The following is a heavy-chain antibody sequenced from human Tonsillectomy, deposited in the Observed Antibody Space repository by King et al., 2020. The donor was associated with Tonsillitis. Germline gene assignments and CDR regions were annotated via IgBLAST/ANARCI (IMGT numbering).Heavy chain of an antibody. CDR3: AKKGSVFKYYYASSVLHTPEPFDY. D-gene: IGHD3-22*01. CDR1: GFTFSSYA. Sequence: VQLVESGGGLIQPGGSLRLSCAASGFTFSSYAMNWVRQAPGKGLEWVSAISGSGGSTYYADSVKGRFTVSRDNSKNTLYLQMNSLRAEDTAVYYCAKKGSVFKYYYASSVLHTPEPFDYWGQGTLVTVSS. V-gene: IGHV3-23*04. J-gene: IGHJ4*02. CDR2: ISGSGGST.